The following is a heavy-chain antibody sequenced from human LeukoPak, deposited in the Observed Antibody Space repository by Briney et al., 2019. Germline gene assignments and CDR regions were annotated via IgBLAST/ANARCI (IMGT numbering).Heavy chain of an antibody. J-gene: IGHJ5*02. CDR2: IKSKTDGGTT. D-gene: IGHD3-10*01. V-gene: IGHV3-15*01. CDR1: GFTFSNAW. Sequence: GGSLRLSCAASGFTFSNAWMSWVCQAPGKGLEWVGRIKSKTDGGTTDYAAPVKGRFTISRDNSKNTLYLQMNSLRAEDTAVYYCAKDLMRDRWFGESWGQGTLVTVSS. CDR3: AKDLMRDRWFGES.